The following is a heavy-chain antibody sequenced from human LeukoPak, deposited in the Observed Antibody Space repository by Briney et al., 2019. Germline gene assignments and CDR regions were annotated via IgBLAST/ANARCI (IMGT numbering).Heavy chain of an antibody. Sequence: SVKVSCKASGGTFSSYAISWVRQAPGQGLEWMGGIIPIFGTANYAQKFQGRVTITTDESTSTAYMELSSLRSEDTAVYYCARSCSGGSCYSRWFDPWGQGTLVTVSS. CDR2: IIPIFGTA. D-gene: IGHD2-15*01. J-gene: IGHJ5*02. CDR1: GGTFSSYA. V-gene: IGHV1-69*05. CDR3: ARSCSGGSCYSRWFDP.